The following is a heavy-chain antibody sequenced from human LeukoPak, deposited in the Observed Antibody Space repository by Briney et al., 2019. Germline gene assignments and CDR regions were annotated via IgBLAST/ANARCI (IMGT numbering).Heavy chain of an antibody. Sequence: SETLSLTCTVPGGSISSGDYYWSWIRQPPGKGLEWIGYIYYSGSTYYTPSLRGRVTISVDTSKNQFSLNLSSVTAADTAVYYCARGYSLDYWGQGTLATVSS. D-gene: IGHD5-18*01. J-gene: IGHJ4*02. CDR3: ARGYSLDY. CDR2: IYYSGST. V-gene: IGHV4-30-4*01. CDR1: GGSISSGDYY.